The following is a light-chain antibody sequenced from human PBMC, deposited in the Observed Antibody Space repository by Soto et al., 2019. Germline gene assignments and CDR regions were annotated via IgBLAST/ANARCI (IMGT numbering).Light chain of an antibody. V-gene: IGLV2-14*01. Sequence: QSALTQPASVSGSPGQSITISFTGTSSDVGGYNYVSWYQQNPGKAPKLMIFEVSNRPSGVSNRFSGSKSGNTASLTISGLQAEDEADYYCSSYISDTARVFGTGTKVTVL. CDR3: SSYISDTARV. CDR2: EVS. J-gene: IGLJ1*01. CDR1: SSDVGGYNY.